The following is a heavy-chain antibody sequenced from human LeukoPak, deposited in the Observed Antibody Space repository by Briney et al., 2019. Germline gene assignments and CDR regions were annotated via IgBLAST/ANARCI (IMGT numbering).Heavy chain of an antibody. J-gene: IGHJ4*02. Sequence: ASVKVSCKASGYTFTGYYMHWVRQAPGQGLEWMGWINPNSGGTNYAQKFQGRVTMTRDTSISTAYMELSRLRSDDTAVYYCARGRWLQFTPFDYWGQGTLVTVSS. CDR1: GYTFTGYY. CDR3: ARGRWLQFTPFDY. V-gene: IGHV1-2*02. D-gene: IGHD5-24*01. CDR2: INPNSGGT.